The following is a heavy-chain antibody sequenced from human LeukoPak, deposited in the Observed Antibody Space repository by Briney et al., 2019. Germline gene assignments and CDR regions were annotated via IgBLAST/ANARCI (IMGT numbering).Heavy chain of an antibody. Sequence: GGSLRLSCAASRFTFSGYGMHWVRQAPGKGLEWVAFIRYDGSNKYYADSVKGRFTISRDNSKNTLYLQMNSLRAEDTAVYSCAKDRTSSSIVVVPAVIDFWGQGTLVTVSS. CDR1: RFTFSGYG. CDR3: AKDRTSSSIVVVPAVIDF. V-gene: IGHV3-30*02. J-gene: IGHJ4*02. CDR2: IRYDGSNK. D-gene: IGHD2-2*01.